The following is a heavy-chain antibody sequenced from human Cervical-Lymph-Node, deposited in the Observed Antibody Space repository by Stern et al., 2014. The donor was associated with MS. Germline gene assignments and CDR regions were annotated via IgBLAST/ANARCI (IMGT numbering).Heavy chain of an antibody. J-gene: IGHJ4*02. V-gene: IGHV3-48*01. Sequence: EVQLLESGGGLVQPGGSLRLSCATSGFTFSSHTMNWVRQAPGKGLEWVSYISSDSSTIHYADSATGRFTISRDNAKSSLYLQMDSLRGEDTAVYYCATVGSSRGWYYWGQGTLVTVSS. CDR3: ATVGSSRGWYY. D-gene: IGHD6-19*01. CDR2: ISSDSSTI. CDR1: GFTFSSHT.